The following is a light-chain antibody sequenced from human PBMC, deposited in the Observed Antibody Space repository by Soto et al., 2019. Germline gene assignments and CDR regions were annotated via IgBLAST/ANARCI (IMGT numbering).Light chain of an antibody. CDR2: AAS. J-gene: IGKJ4*01. CDR3: QQYYSYQLT. Sequence: AIRMTQSPSSFSASTGDRVTITCRASQGISSYLAWYQQKPGKAPKLLIYAASTLQSGVPSRFSGSGSGTDFTLTISCLQSEDFATYYCQQYYSYQLTFGGGTNVDIK. CDR1: QGISSY. V-gene: IGKV1-8*01.